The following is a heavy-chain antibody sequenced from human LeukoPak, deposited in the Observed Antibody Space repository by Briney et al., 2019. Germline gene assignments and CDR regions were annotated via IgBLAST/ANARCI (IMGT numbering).Heavy chain of an antibody. V-gene: IGHV3-74*01. J-gene: IGHJ5*02. CDR2: IKSDGSST. Sequence: PGGSLRLSCAASVFTFSNYWMHWVRQAPGKGLVWVSRIKSDGSSTTYADFVKGRFTISRDSAKNMVYLQMNSLRAEDTAVYYCARAVRAARPISWFDPWGQGTLVTVSS. CDR1: VFTFSNYW. D-gene: IGHD6-6*01. CDR3: ARAVRAARPISWFDP.